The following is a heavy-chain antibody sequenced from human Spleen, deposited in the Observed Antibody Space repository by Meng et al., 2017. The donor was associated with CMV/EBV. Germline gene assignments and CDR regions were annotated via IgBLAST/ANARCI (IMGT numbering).Heavy chain of an antibody. CDR2: MNPNSGNT. Sequence: ASVKVSCKASGYTFTSYDVTWVRQATGQGLEWMGWMNPNSGNTGYAQKFQGRVTMTRNTSISTAYMELSSLRSEDTAVYYCAREAFHWNDASYYYGMDVWGQGTTVTVSS. D-gene: IGHD1-1*01. CDR3: AREAFHWNDASYYYGMDV. CDR1: GYTFTSYD. J-gene: IGHJ6*02. V-gene: IGHV1-8*01.